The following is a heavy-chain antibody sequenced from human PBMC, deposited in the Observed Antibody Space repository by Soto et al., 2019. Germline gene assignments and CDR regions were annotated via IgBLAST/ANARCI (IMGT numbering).Heavy chain of an antibody. D-gene: IGHD1-1*01. Sequence: QVHLVQSGAEVKKPGASVKVSCKGSGYAFTTYGITWVRQAPGQGLEWMGWISAHNGKTNYAQKHKGRVTVTRDTSTSTAYMELRRLRSDDTAVYYCARGRYGDYWGQGSLVTVSS. V-gene: IGHV1-18*01. CDR3: ARGRYGDY. J-gene: IGHJ4*02. CDR1: GYAFTTYG. CDR2: ISAHNGKT.